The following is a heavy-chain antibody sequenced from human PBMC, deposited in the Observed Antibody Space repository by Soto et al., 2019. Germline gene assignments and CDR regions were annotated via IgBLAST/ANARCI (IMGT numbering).Heavy chain of an antibody. CDR3: ARSEPQTLNYFDY. CDR2: IIPIFGTA. CDR1: GGTFSSYA. J-gene: IGHJ4*02. V-gene: IGHV1-69*13. D-gene: IGHD1-1*01. Sequence: SVKVSCKASGGTFSSYAISWVRQAPGQGLEWMGGIIPIFGTANYAQKFQGRVTITADESTSTAYMELSSLRSEDTAVYYCARSEPQTLNYFDYWGQGTLVTVSS.